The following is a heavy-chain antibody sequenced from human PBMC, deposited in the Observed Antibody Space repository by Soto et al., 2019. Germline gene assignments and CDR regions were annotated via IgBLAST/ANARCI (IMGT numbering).Heavy chain of an antibody. Sequence: GGSLRLSCAASGFTFSSYAMSWVRQAPGKGLEWVSAISGSGGSPYYADSVKGRFTVSRDNSKNTLYLQMNSLRAEDTAVYYCAKSAYYDFWSGHRFDPWGQGTLVTVSS. CDR2: ISGSGGSP. D-gene: IGHD3-3*01. CDR3: AKSAYYDFWSGHRFDP. J-gene: IGHJ5*02. CDR1: GFTFSSYA. V-gene: IGHV3-23*01.